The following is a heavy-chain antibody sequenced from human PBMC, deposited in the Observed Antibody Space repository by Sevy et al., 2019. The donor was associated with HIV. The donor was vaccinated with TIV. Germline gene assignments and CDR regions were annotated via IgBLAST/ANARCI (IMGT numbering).Heavy chain of an antibody. V-gene: IGHV3-33*01. J-gene: IGHJ4*02. CDR1: GFTFSSYG. D-gene: IGHD2-15*01. CDR2: IWYDGSNK. Sequence: GGSLRLSCAASGFTFSSYGMHWVRQAPGKGLEWVAVIWYDGSNKYYADSGKGRFTISRDNSKNTLYLQMNSLRAEDTAVYYCARGLRPYCSGGSCSYFDYWGQGTLVTVSS. CDR3: ARGLRPYCSGGSCSYFDY.